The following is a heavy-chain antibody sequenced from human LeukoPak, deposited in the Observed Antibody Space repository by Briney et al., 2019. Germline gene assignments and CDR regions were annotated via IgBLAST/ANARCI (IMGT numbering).Heavy chain of an antibody. CDR2: ISNSGGIS. CDR3: ARRGIVVVPVDYFDY. V-gene: IGHV3-23*01. Sequence: PGGSLRLPCAVSGLTFSRYAINWVRQPPGKGLEWVSIISNSGGISVYADSVKGRFTISRDNSKNTLYLQMNSLRAEDTAVYYCARRGIVVVPVDYFDYWGQGTLVTVSS. CDR1: GLTFSRYA. D-gene: IGHD2-2*01. J-gene: IGHJ4*02.